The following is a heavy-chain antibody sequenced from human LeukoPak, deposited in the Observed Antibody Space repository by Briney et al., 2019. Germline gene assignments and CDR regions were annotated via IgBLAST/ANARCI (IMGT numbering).Heavy chain of an antibody. Sequence: PGGSLRLSCAASGFTFSGAAVHWVRQASGKGLEWVGRIRSKVNYYATEYTASVRGRFTISRDDSKNTAYLQMNSLKIEDTAVYCCARPYSDLGGDFVSWDQGTLVTVSS. J-gene: IGHJ4*02. V-gene: IGHV3-73*01. CDR3: ARPYSDLGGDFVS. D-gene: IGHD4-11*01. CDR1: GFTFSGAA. CDR2: IRSKVNYYAT.